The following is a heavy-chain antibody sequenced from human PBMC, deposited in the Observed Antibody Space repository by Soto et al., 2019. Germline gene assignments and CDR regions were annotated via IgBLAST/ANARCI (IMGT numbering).Heavy chain of an antibody. Sequence: SEPLSLTCRVSGDSIGTSGYYWSWIRQHPGKVLEWIGRIYYTGHTDYNPSLKSQFTMSVDTSKNQFSLNMSSGTAADTAVYYCARDSGLYSSSSFDSWGRGTRVTVSA. J-gene: IGHJ4*02. D-gene: IGHD6-6*01. V-gene: IGHV4-31*01. CDR1: GDSIGTSGYY. CDR2: IYYTGHT. CDR3: ARDSGLYSSSSFDS.